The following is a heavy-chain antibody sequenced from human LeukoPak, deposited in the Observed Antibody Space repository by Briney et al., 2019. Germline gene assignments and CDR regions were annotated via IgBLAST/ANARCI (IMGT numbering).Heavy chain of an antibody. D-gene: IGHD1-26*01. Sequence: SETLSLTCTVSGGSISSGSYYWSWIRQPAGKGLEWIGRIYTSGSTNCNPSLKSRVTISVDTSKNQFSLKLSSVTAADTAVYYCARSGSYGTDYWGQGTLVTVSS. CDR3: ARSGSYGTDY. CDR1: GGSISSGSYY. CDR2: IYTSGST. J-gene: IGHJ4*02. V-gene: IGHV4-61*02.